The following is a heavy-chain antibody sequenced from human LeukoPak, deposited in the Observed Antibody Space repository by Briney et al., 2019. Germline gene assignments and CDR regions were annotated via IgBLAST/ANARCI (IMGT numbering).Heavy chain of an antibody. V-gene: IGHV4-59*01. CDR2: IYYSGST. D-gene: IGHD6-6*01. Sequence: SETLSLTCTVSGGSTSSYYWSWIRQPPGKGLEWIGYIYYSGSTNYNPSLKSRVTISVDTSKNQFSLKLSSVTAADTAVYYCARETYSSSSGGIDYWGQGTLVTVSS. J-gene: IGHJ4*02. CDR3: ARETYSSSSGGIDY. CDR1: GGSTSSYY.